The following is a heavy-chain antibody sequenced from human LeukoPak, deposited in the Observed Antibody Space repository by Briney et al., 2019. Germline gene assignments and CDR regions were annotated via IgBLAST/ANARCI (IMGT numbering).Heavy chain of an antibody. CDR2: IYYSGST. V-gene: IGHV4-59*08. J-gene: IGHJ4*02. CDR3: ARQIHSSPVGAHDY. Sequence: SETLSLTCTVSGGSISSYYWSWIRQPPGKGLEWIGYIYYSGSTNYNPSLKSRVTISVDTSKNQFSLKLSSVTAADTAVYYCARQIHSSPVGAHDYWGQGTLVTVSS. D-gene: IGHD1-26*01. CDR1: GGSISSYY.